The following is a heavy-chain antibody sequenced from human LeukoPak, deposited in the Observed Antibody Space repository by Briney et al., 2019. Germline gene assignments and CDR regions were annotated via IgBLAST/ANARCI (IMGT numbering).Heavy chain of an antibody. J-gene: IGHJ4*02. D-gene: IGHD2-15*01. CDR1: GFTFSSYG. CDR2: IWYDGSNK. Sequence: GTSPRLSCAASGFTFSSYGMHWVRQAPGKGLEWVAVIWYDGSNKYYADSVKGRFTISRDTPKNTLYLQMNSLRAEDTAVYYCARDRSVRYFDYWGQGALVTVSS. CDR3: ARDRSVRYFDY. V-gene: IGHV3-33*01.